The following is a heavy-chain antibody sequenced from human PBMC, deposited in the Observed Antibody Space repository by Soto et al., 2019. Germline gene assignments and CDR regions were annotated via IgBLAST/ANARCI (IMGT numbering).Heavy chain of an antibody. CDR3: ARDVAAADY. V-gene: IGHV1-3*05. CDR2: INAGNGNT. CDR1: GYTFTSYA. D-gene: IGHD6-13*01. J-gene: IGHJ4*02. Sequence: QVQLVQSGAEEKKPGASVKVSCKASGYTFTSYAMHWVRQAPGQRLEWMGWINAGNGNTKYSQKFQDRVTITTETSASTAYMELSSLKSEDTAVYYCARDVAAADYWGQGTLVTVSS.